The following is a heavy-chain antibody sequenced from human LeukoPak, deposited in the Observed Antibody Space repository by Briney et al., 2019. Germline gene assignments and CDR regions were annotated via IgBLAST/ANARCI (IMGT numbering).Heavy chain of an antibody. CDR1: GFTFSNYA. V-gene: IGHV3-64*01. Sequence: PGGSLRLSCAASGFTFSNYAMHWIRQAPGKGLEYVSAITSNGVATYYANSVKGRFTISRDNSKNTLYLQMGSLRAEDMAVYYCATKVAGTSHLSYWGQGTLVTVSS. CDR2: ITSNGVAT. CDR3: ATKVAGTSHLSY. D-gene: IGHD6-19*01. J-gene: IGHJ4*02.